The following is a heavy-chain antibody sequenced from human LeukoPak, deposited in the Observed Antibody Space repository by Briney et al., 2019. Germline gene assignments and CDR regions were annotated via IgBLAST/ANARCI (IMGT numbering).Heavy chain of an antibody. J-gene: IGHJ4*02. CDR2: ISSTSTYI. D-gene: IGHD1-26*01. V-gene: IGHV3-21*01. CDR3: ARVGIVGATTGFDY. CDR1: GFTFRTYS. Sequence: GGSLRLSCAASGFTFRTYSMNWVRQAPGKGLEWVSSISSTSTYIYHADSVKGRFIISRDNAKNSLYLQMDSLRAEDTAVYYCARVGIVGATTGFDYWGQGTLVTVSS.